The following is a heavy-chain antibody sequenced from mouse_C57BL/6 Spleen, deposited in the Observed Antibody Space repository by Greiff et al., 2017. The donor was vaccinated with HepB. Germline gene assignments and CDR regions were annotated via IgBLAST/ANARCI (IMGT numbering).Heavy chain of an antibody. D-gene: IGHD1-1*01. CDR1: GFTFSSYA. CDR2: ISDGGSYT. Sequence: EVMLVESGGGLVKPGGSLKLSCAASGFTFSSYAMSWVRQTPEKRLEWVATISDGGSYTYYPDNVKGRFTISRDNAKNNLYLQMSHLKSEDTAMYYCARGYYGSSNWYFDVWGTGTTVTVSS. V-gene: IGHV5-4*03. J-gene: IGHJ1*03. CDR3: ARGYYGSSNWYFDV.